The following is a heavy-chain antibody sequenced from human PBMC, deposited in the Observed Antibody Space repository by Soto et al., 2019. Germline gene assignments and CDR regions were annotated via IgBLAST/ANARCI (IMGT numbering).Heavy chain of an antibody. Sequence: ASVKVSCKASGYTFNSYGVSWVRQAPGQGLEWMGWISAHNGDTKYAQKFQGRVTMTTDTSMSTVYMELESLSSDDTAVYYCARVSIVVSAALTTYDPWGQGTLVTVSS. V-gene: IGHV1-18*04. J-gene: IGHJ5*02. CDR1: GYTFNSYG. CDR2: ISAHNGDT. CDR3: ARVSIVVSAALTTYDP. D-gene: IGHD2-2*01.